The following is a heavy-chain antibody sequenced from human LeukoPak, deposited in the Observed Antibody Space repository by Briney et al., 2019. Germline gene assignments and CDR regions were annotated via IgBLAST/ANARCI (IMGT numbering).Heavy chain of an antibody. V-gene: IGHV3-23*01. CDR1: GFTFSSYA. J-gene: IGHJ6*02. CDR2: ISGSGGST. Sequence: PGGSLRLSCAASGFTFSSYAMSWVRQAPGKGLEWVSAISGSGGSTYYADSVKGRFTISRDNSKNTLYLQMNSLRAEDTAVYYRAKGPPINYGDWYYGMDVWGQGTTVTVSS. D-gene: IGHD4-17*01. CDR3: AKGPPINYGDWYYGMDV.